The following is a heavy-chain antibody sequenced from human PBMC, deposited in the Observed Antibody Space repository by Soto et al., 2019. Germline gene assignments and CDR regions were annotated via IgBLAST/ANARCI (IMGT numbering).Heavy chain of an antibody. J-gene: IGHJ3*02. CDR3: ARDSWYSGYNSRSSAFDI. CDR2: INPSGGST. D-gene: IGHD5-12*01. V-gene: IGHV1-46*03. Sequence: ALVKVSSRASGYTFTSSYMYLVRQAPEQGLEWMGIINPSGGSTSYAQKFQGRVTMTRDTSTSTVYMELRRLRSEDTAVYYCARDSWYSGYNSRSSAFDIWGQGTMVTVSS. CDR1: GYTFTSSY.